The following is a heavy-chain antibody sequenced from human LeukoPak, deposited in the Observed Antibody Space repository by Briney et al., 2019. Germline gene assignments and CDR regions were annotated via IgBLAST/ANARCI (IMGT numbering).Heavy chain of an antibody. D-gene: IGHD4-11*01. CDR2: ISYDGSNK. Sequence: GGSLRLSCAASGFTFSSYAMPWVRQAPGKGLEWVAVISYDGSNKYYADSVKGRFTISRDNPKNTLYLQMNSLRAEDTAVYYCAREWTTGFDYWGQGTLVTVSS. V-gene: IGHV3-30*01. J-gene: IGHJ4*02. CDR3: AREWTTGFDY. CDR1: GFTFSSYA.